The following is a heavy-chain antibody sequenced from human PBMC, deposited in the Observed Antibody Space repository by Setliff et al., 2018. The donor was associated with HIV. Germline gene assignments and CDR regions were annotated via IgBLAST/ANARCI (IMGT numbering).Heavy chain of an antibody. V-gene: IGHV4-31*03. CDR1: GDSINSGDYY. J-gene: IGHJ3*02. CDR2: IYYSGST. Sequence: SETLSLTCTVSGDSINSGDYYWTWIRHHPGKGLEWIGYIYYSGSTNYNLSLKSRVIISVDSSKNQFFLKLTSVTAADTAMYYCARVSQDLLGAFDIWGQGTMVTVSS. D-gene: IGHD7-27*01. CDR3: ARVSQDLLGAFDI.